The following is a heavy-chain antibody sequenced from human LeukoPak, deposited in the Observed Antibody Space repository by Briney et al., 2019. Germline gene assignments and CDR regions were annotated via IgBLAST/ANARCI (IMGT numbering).Heavy chain of an antibody. CDR3: ARRALWLQRNDFDY. CDR1: GGSISTSNYY. V-gene: IGHV4-39*01. J-gene: IGHJ4*02. D-gene: IGHD5-24*01. CDR2: IYYSGRT. Sequence: SETLSLTCIVSGGSISTSNYYWGWIRQPPGKGLEWIGSIYYSGRTYDNPSLKSRVTISVDTSKNQFSLKLSSVTAADTAVYYCARRALWLQRNDFDYWGQGTLVTVSS.